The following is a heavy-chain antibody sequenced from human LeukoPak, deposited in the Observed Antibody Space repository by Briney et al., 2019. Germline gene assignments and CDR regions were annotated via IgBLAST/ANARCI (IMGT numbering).Heavy chain of an antibody. D-gene: IGHD3-3*01. CDR1: GYTFTSYD. Sequence: GASVKVSCKASGYTFTSYDINWVRQATGQGLEWMGWMNPNSGNTGYAQKFQGRVTMTRNTSISTAYMELSSLRSEDTAVYYCARRDDFWSGYVWFDPWGQGTLVTVSS. CDR2: MNPNSGNT. V-gene: IGHV1-8*01. CDR3: ARRDDFWSGYVWFDP. J-gene: IGHJ5*02.